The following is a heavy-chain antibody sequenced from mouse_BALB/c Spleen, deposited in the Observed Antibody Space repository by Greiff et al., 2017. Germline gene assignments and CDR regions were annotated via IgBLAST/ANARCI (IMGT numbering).Heavy chain of an antibody. D-gene: IGHD1-1*01. CDR2: ISTYYGDA. Sequence: VQGVESGAELVRPGVSVKISCKGSGYTFTDYAMHWVKQSHAKSLEWIGVISTYYGDASYNQKFKGKATMTVDKSSSTAYMELARLTSEDSAIYYCARDYGSSPFDYWGQGTTLTVSS. CDR1: GYTFTDYA. CDR3: ARDYGSSPFDY. V-gene: IGHV1S137*01. J-gene: IGHJ2*01.